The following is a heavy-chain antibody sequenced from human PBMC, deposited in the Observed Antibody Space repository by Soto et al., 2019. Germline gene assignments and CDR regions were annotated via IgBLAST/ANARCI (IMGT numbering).Heavy chain of an antibody. CDR1: GGSVTSGGYH. Sequence: PSETLSLTCSVSGGSVTSGGYHWNWIRQSPGKGLEWIGYMYYTGTTNYNPSLRSRVSISIDTSKNQFSLKLNSVTAADTAIYYCVRDVLGTWGQGTQV. CDR3: VRDVLGT. V-gene: IGHV4-61*08. CDR2: MYYTGTT. J-gene: IGHJ4*02. D-gene: IGHD7-27*01.